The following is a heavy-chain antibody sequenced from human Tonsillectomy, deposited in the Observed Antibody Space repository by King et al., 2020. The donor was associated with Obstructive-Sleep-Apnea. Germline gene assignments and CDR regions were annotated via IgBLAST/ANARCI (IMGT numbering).Heavy chain of an antibody. CDR2: ISYDGSNK. CDR3: AREGHIVVVTAHYFDY. D-gene: IGHD2-21*02. Sequence: VQLVESGGGVVQPGRSLRLSCAASGFTFSSYAMHWVRQAPGKGLEWVAVISYDGSNKYYADSVKGRFTISRDNSKNTLYLQMNSLRAEDTAGYYCAREGHIVVVTAHYFDYWGQGPLVTVSS. CDR1: GFTFSSYA. V-gene: IGHV3-30*04. J-gene: IGHJ4*02.